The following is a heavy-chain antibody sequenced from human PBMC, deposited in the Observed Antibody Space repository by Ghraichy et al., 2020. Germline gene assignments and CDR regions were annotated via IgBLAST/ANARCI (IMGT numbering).Heavy chain of an antibody. D-gene: IGHD3-3*01. CDR2: IYTSGST. J-gene: IGHJ6*02. CDR3: ARDNEYDFWSGYGGTYYYGMDV. V-gene: IGHV4-61*02. Sequence: SETLSLTCTVSGGSISSGSYYWSWIRQPAGKGLEWIGRIYTSGSTNYNPSLKSRVTISVDTSKNQFSLKLSSVTAADTAVYYCARDNEYDFWSGYGGTYYYGMDVWGQGTTVTVSS. CDR1: GGSISSGSYY.